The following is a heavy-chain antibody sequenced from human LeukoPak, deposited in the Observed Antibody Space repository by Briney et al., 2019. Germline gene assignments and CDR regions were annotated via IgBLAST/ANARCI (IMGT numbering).Heavy chain of an antibody. J-gene: IGHJ4*02. CDR2: IYNRGST. CDR1: GGSISSGDDY. CDR3: ARGPHGGWGFDY. D-gene: IGHD6-19*01. V-gene: IGHV4-31*03. Sequence: SETLSLTCTVSGGSISSGDDYWSWIRQHSGKGLEWIGYIYNRGSTYYNPSLKSRVTISVDMSTNQFSLKLSSVTAADTAVYYCARGPHGGWGFDYWGQGTLVTVSS.